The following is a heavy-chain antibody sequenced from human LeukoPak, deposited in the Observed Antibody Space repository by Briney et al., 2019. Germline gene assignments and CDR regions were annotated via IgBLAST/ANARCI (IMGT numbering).Heavy chain of an antibody. Sequence: PGGSLRLSCAASRFIFSRYSMNWVRQAPGKGLELISYISSSSSTIYYADSVKGRFTISRDNSKNTLYLQMNSLRAEDTAVYYCAKDVGYYGSGSSYYFDYWGQGTLVTVSS. CDR1: RFIFSRYS. CDR3: AKDVGYYGSGSSYYFDY. V-gene: IGHV3-48*01. D-gene: IGHD3-10*01. J-gene: IGHJ4*02. CDR2: ISSSSSTI.